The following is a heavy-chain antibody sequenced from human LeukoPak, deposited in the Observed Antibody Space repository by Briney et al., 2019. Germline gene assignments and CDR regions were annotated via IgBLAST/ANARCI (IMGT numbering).Heavy chain of an antibody. CDR1: GFTFSSYA. Sequence: GGSLRLTCAASGFTFSSYAMSWVRQAPGKGLEWVSSISGSGGNTYYADSVKGRFTISRDNSKNTLYMQMNSLRAEDTAVYYCAKLVTHFDYWGQGTLVTVSS. D-gene: IGHD4-23*01. V-gene: IGHV3-23*01. CDR2: ISGSGGNT. CDR3: AKLVTHFDY. J-gene: IGHJ4*02.